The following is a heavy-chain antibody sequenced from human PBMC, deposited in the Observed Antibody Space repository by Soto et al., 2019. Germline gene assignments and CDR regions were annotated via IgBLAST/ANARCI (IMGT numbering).Heavy chain of an antibody. J-gene: IGHJ4*02. CDR2: ISGSGGST. V-gene: IGHV3-23*01. D-gene: IGHD3-10*01. CDR1: GFTFSSYA. CDR3: AKDEGWVVRGVIGY. Sequence: EVQLLESGGGLVQPGGSLRLSCAASGFTFSSYAMSCVRQAPGKGLEWVSAISGSGGSTYYADSVKGRFTISRDNSKNPLYLQMNSLRAEDTAVYCCAKDEGWVVRGVIGYWGQGTLVTVSS.